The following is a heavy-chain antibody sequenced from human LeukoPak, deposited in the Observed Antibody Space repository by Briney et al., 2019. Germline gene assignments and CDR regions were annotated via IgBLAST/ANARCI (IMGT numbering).Heavy chain of an antibody. CDR2: ISYDGSNK. J-gene: IGHJ4*02. D-gene: IGHD6-13*01. V-gene: IGHV3-30*04. CDR3: ASPSSSWYG. Sequence: PGGSLRLSCAASGFTFSSYAMHWVRQAPGKGLEWVAVISYDGSNKYYADSVKGRFTISRDNSKNTLYLQMNSLRAEDTAVYYCASPSSSWYGWGQGTLVTVSS. CDR1: GFTFSSYA.